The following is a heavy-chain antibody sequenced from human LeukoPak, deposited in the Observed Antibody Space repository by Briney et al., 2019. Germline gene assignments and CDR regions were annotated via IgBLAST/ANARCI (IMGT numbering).Heavy chain of an antibody. V-gene: IGHV4-59*08. D-gene: IGHD4-23*01. J-gene: IGHJ4*02. CDR2: MCYSGST. Sequence: SETLSLTCTVSGGSISSFYWSWIRQPPGKGLEWIAFMCYSGSTNYNPSLKSRVTISLDTSKNQFSLKLSSVTAADTAVYYCARRSISGNSWDYFDYWGQGTLVTVSS. CDR1: GGSISSFY. CDR3: ARRSISGNSWDYFDY.